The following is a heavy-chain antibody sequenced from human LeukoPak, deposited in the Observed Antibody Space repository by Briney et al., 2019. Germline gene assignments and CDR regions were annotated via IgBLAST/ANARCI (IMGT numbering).Heavy chain of an antibody. CDR1: GFTFSDHY. CDR2: AGNRVNSYTT. CDR3: ARVGYTSGWYPFDY. Sequence: GGSLRLSCAASGFTFSDHYMDWVRQAPGKGLEWVGRAGNRVNSYTTEYAASVKGRFTISRDDSKKTLCLQMASLRIEDTALYYCARVGYTSGWYPFDYWGQGALVTVSS. D-gene: IGHD6-19*01. J-gene: IGHJ4*02. V-gene: IGHV3-72*01.